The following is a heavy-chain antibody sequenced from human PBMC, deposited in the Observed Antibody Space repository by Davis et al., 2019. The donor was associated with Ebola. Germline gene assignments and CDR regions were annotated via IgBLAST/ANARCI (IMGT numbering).Heavy chain of an antibody. CDR2: INPNSGGT. CDR3: ARGGIAAAGFDY. D-gene: IGHD6-13*01. J-gene: IGHJ4*02. V-gene: IGHV1-2*04. CDR1: GYTFTGYY. Sequence: ASVKVSCKASGYTFTGYYMHWVRQAPGQGLEWMGWINPNSGGTNYAQKFQGWVTMTRDTSISTAYMELSRLRSEDTAVYYCARGGIAAAGFDYWGQGTLVTVSS.